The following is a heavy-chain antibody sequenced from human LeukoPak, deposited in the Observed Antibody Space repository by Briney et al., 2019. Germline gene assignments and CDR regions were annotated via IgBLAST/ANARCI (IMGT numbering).Heavy chain of an antibody. Sequence: GESLKISCKGSGYNFPTYWIGWVRQMPGKGLEWMGIIYPGDSDTRYSPSFQDQVTISADKSISTAYLQWSSLKASDTAMYYCARNTRISVATPNFDYWGQGTLVTVSS. CDR1: GYNFPTYW. D-gene: IGHD5-12*01. CDR2: IYPGDSDT. J-gene: IGHJ4*02. V-gene: IGHV5-51*01. CDR3: ARNTRISVATPNFDY.